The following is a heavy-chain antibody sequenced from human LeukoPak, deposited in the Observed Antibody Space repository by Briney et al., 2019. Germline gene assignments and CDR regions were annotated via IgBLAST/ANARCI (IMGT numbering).Heavy chain of an antibody. J-gene: IGHJ5*02. CDR2: ISGSGGST. CDR1: GFTFSSYA. Sequence: GGSLRLSCAASGFTFSSYAMSWVRQAPGKGLEWGSAISGSGGSTYYADSVKGRFTISRDNSKNTLYLQMNSLRAEDTAVYYCAKVSAPIAAAGTFDPWGQGTLVTVSS. D-gene: IGHD6-13*01. CDR3: AKVSAPIAAAGTFDP. V-gene: IGHV3-23*01.